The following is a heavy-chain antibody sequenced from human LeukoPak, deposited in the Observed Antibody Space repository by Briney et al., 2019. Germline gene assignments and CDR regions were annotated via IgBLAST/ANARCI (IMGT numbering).Heavy chain of an antibody. CDR3: ARLTPIAVADFGWFDP. D-gene: IGHD6-19*01. CDR2: IYPGDSDT. J-gene: IGHJ5*02. CDR1: GYSFTSYW. V-gene: IGHV5-51*01. Sequence: GESLKISCKGSGYSFTSYWIGWVRQMPGKGLEWMGIIYPGDSDTRYSPSFQGQVTISADKSISTAYLQWSSLKASDTAMYYCARLTPIAVADFGWFDPWGQGTLVTVSS.